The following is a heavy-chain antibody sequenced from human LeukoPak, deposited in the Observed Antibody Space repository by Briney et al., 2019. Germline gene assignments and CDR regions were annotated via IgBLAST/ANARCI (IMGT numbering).Heavy chain of an antibody. V-gene: IGHV3-74*01. CDR2: TNSDGKTT. Sequence: GGSLRLSCAASGFTFSSYWMHWVRQAPGKGLVWVSRTNSDGKTTRYADSAKGRFTISRDNAKNTLYLQMNSLRAEDTAVYYCATDYADYDSSGYGFDYWGQGTLVTVSS. D-gene: IGHD3-22*01. J-gene: IGHJ4*02. CDR3: ATDYADYDSSGYGFDY. CDR1: GFTFSSYW.